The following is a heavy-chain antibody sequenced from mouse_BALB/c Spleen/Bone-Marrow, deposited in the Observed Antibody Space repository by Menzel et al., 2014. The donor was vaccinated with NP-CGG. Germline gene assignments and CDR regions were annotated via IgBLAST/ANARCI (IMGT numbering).Heavy chain of an antibody. J-gene: IGHJ1*01. CDR1: GNSITSDYG. CDR2: IRYSGST. Sequence: EVQRVESGPGLVKPSQSLSLTCTVTGNSITSDYGWNWIRQFPGNKLEWMGYIRYSGSTSYNPSLKSRISITRDTSKNQIFLQLNSVTTEDTATYYCARSADWYFEVWGAGTTVSVSA. CDR3: ARSADWYFEV. V-gene: IGHV3-2*02.